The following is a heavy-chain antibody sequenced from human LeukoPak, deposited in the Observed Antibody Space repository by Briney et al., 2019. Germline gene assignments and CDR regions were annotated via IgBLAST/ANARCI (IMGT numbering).Heavy chain of an antibody. Sequence: PSETLSLTCAVSGGSISSGGYSWRWIRQPPGKGLEWIGYIYSYYNPSLKSRVTISVDRSKNEFSLRLSSVTAADTALYYCARGMEQWLGNNWFDSWGQGTLVTVSS. CDR3: ARGMEQWLGNNWFDS. J-gene: IGHJ5*01. CDR2: IYS. V-gene: IGHV4-30-2*01. D-gene: IGHD6-19*01. CDR1: GGSISSGGYS.